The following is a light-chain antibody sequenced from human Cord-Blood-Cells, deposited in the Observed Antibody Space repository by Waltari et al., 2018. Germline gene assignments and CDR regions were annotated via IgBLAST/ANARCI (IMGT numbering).Light chain of an antibody. CDR1: ALPKQY. CDR3: QSADSSGTYV. CDR2: KDS. Sequence: SYALTQPPSVSVSTGQTARNTCSGDALPKQYAYWYQQKPGQAPVLVIYKDSERPSGIPERFSGSSSGTTVTLTISGAQAEDEADYYCQSADSSGTYVFGTGTKVTVL. V-gene: IGLV3-25*02. J-gene: IGLJ1*01.